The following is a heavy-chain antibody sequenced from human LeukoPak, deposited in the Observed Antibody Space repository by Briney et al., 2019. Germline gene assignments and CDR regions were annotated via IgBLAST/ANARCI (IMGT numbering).Heavy chain of an antibody. CDR2: IYYSGST. Sequence: SEPLSLTCTVSGGSISSSSYYWGWIRQPPGKGLEWIGSIYYSGSTYYSPSLKSRVTISVDTSKNQFSLKLSSVTAADTAVYYCARPGSSGWDYFDYWGQGTLVTVSS. V-gene: IGHV4-39*01. D-gene: IGHD6-19*01. CDR3: ARPGSSGWDYFDY. J-gene: IGHJ4*02. CDR1: GGSISSSSYY.